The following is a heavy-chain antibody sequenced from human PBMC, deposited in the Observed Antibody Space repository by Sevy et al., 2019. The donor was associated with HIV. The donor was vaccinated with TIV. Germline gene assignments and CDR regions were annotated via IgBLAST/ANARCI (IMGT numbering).Heavy chain of an antibody. CDR1: GGSISSGTHY. Sequence: SETLSLTCTVSGGSISSGTHYWGWIRQPPGKGLEWIGNIYYGGTSYYNPSLKSRVTISVDTSKNQFSLNLRSVTAADTAVFYCARGGGNSEWRYYFDFWGQGTLVTVSS. D-gene: IGHD2-21*02. J-gene: IGHJ4*02. CDR3: ARGGGNSEWRYYFDF. CDR2: IYYGGTS. V-gene: IGHV4-39*01.